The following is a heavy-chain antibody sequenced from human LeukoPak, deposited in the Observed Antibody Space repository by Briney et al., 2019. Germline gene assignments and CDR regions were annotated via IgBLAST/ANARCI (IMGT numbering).Heavy chain of an antibody. J-gene: IGHJ4*02. Sequence: ASVKVSCMASGYTFTNFGISWVRQAPGQGLEWMGWINAHDGKRNYALKHEDRVIMTTDTSTSTVYMELRGLRSDDTAVYYCARRSTLYSSGWFYFDFWGQGTLVTVSS. V-gene: IGHV1-18*01. CDR1: GYTFTNFG. CDR2: INAHDGKR. CDR3: ARRSTLYSSGWFYFDF. D-gene: IGHD6-19*01.